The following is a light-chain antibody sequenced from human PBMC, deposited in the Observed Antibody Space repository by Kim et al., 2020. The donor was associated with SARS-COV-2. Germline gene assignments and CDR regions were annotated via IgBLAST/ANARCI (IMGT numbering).Light chain of an antibody. V-gene: IGKV1-9*01. J-gene: IGKJ4*01. CDR1: QGISSH. Sequence: AAVGDRVTITCRASQGISSHLAWYQQKTGKAPKLLIYIASTLQSGVPSRFSGSGSGTDFTLTISSLQPEDFATYYCQQLNVYPLTFGGGTKVDIK. CDR3: QQLNVYPLT. CDR2: IAS.